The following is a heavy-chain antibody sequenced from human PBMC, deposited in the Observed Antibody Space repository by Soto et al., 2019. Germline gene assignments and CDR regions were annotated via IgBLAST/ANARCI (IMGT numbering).Heavy chain of an antibody. CDR2: IYHSGST. V-gene: IGHV4-30-2*01. CDR1: GGSISSGGYS. J-gene: IGHJ4*02. Sequence: QLQLQESGSGLVKPSQTLSLTCAVSGGSISSGGYSWSWIRQPPGKGLEWIGYIYHSGSTYYNPSLKSRVTISVDRSKNQFSLKLSSVTAADTAVYYCARGPFGVVRHSQYYFDYWGQGTLVTVSS. CDR3: ARGPFGVVRHSQYYFDY. D-gene: IGHD3-3*01.